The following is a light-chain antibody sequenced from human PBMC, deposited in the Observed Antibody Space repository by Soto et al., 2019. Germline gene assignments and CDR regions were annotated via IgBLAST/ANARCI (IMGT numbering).Light chain of an antibody. CDR3: CSYAGGYTYV. Sequence: QSVLTQPRSVSGSPGQSVTISCTGTSSDVGGYNYVSWYQQHPGKAPNLMIYDVSKRPSGVPDRFSGSKSGNTASLTISGLQADDEADYYCCSYAGGYTYVFGTGTKLTVL. V-gene: IGLV2-11*01. CDR2: DVS. CDR1: SSDVGGYNY. J-gene: IGLJ1*01.